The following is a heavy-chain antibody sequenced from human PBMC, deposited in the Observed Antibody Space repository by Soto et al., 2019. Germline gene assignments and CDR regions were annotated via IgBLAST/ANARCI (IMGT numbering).Heavy chain of an antibody. D-gene: IGHD1-26*01. CDR2: ITNDGSNT. J-gene: IGHJ4*02. V-gene: IGHV3-74*01. CDR1: GFTFSTYW. CDR3: ARGGGNARMPYGI. Sequence: EVQLVESGGGLVQPGGSLRLSCAASGFTFSTYWMHWVRQVPGKGLVWVSRITNDGSNTDYADSVKGRFTISRDNAKNTVFLQMNSLRAEDTAMYYCARGGGNARMPYGIWGQGTLGTVSS.